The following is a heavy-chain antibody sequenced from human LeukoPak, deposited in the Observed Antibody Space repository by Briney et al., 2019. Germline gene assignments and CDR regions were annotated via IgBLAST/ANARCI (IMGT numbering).Heavy chain of an antibody. V-gene: IGHV4-61*01. D-gene: IGHD1-1*01. CDR1: GGSISSGSFY. J-gene: IGHJ4*02. CDR3: ARSNWAEFDY. Sequence: SETLSLTCTVSGGSISSGSFYWSWIRQPPGKGLEWIGYIYYSGSTNYSPSLKSRITISVDTSKSQFSLKLSSVSSEVTAVYYSARSNWAEFDYWGQGTLVTVSS. CDR2: IYYSGST.